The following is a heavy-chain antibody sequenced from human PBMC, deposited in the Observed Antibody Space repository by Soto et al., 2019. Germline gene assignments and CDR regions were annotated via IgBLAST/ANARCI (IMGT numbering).Heavy chain of an antibody. D-gene: IGHD5-12*01. V-gene: IGHV3-23*01. J-gene: IGHJ4*02. CDR1: GFSFNSYA. Sequence: EVQLLESGGGLIQPGGSLRLSCSASGFSFNSYAMMWVRQAPGKGLEWVSVISGSGGSSYFADSAKGRFTISRDNSKNMLYLEMNSLSAEDTARYFCAKGSIEYSASVDYWGQGTLVIVSS. CDR2: ISGSGGSS. CDR3: AKGSIEYSASVDY.